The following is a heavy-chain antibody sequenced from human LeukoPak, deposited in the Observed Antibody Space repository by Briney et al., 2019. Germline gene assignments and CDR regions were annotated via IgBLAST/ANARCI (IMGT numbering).Heavy chain of an antibody. V-gene: IGHV3-23*01. CDR2: ISNSDDST. CDR1: GFTFSTYA. CDR3: AKATGYLL. D-gene: IGHD1-14*01. J-gene: IGHJ4*02. Sequence: AGGSLRLSCAASGFTFSTYAMSWVRQAPGKGLEWVSTISNSDDSTYYADSVKGRFTISRDNSENTLHLQMNSLRAEDTAVYYCAKATGYLLWGQGTLVTVSS.